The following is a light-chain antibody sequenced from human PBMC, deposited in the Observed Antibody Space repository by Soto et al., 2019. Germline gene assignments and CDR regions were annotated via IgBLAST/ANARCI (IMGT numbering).Light chain of an antibody. CDR3: HQYGTSPQT. CDR1: QSVSSSY. Sequence: EVVLTQSPGTVSLSPGERATLSCRASQSVSSSYLAWYQHKRGQAPRLLMYGASSRATGVPDRFSGWGSGTDFTLTISRLEPEDFAVYYCHQYGTSPQTFXQGTKADIK. V-gene: IGKV3-20*01. CDR2: GAS. J-gene: IGKJ1*01.